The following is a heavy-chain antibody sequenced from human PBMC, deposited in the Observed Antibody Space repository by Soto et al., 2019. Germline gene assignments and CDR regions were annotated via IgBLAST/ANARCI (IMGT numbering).Heavy chain of an antibody. CDR3: ARLSPQWGHAFDI. V-gene: IGHV4-59*08. CDR2: IFYIGST. J-gene: IGHJ3*02. CDR1: GGSIRSYY. D-gene: IGHD1-26*01. Sequence: QVQLQESGPELVKPSETLTPTCTASGGSIRSYYWSWIRQPPGKGLEWIGYIFYIGSTNYNPSLRSRVTISVDPSKNQFSLKLNSVTAADTAVYYSARLSPQWGHAFDIWGQGTMVTVPS.